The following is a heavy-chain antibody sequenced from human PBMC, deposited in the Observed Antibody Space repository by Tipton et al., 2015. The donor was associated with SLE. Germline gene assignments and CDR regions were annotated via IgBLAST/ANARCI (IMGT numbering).Heavy chain of an antibody. CDR1: GYTFTSYG. D-gene: IGHD6-13*01. V-gene: IGHV1-18*01. CDR3: ARDSDAGQQLDYYYYGMDV. CDR2: ISAYNGNT. J-gene: IGHJ6*02. Sequence: QSGAEVKKPGASVKVSCKASGYTFTSYGISWVRQAPGQGLEWMGWISAYNGNTNYAQRLQGRVTMTTDTSTSTAYMELRSPRSDDTAVYYCARDSDAGQQLDYYYYGMDVWGQGTTVTVSS.